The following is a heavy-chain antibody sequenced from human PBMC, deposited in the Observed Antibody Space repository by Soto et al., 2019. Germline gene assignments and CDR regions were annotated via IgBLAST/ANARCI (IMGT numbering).Heavy chain of an antibody. J-gene: IGHJ5*02. CDR3: ARRVREHGGYDPNNWFGP. D-gene: IGHD5-12*01. V-gene: IGHV4-59*08. CDR1: GGSISTYY. CDR2: ISYSGST. Sequence: SETLSLTCTISGGSISTYYWSWIRQPPGKGLEWIGRISYSGSTIYNPSLGSRVTMSVHTSKNQFSLKLSSVTAADTAVYYCARRVREHGGYDPNNWFGPWGQGTLVTVSS.